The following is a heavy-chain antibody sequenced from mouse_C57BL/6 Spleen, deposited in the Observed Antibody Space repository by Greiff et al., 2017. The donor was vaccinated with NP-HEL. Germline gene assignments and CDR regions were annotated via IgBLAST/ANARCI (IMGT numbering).Heavy chain of an antibody. CDR3: ARPYDYDGEWFAY. J-gene: IGHJ3*01. D-gene: IGHD2-4*01. CDR2: IRYDGSN. V-gene: IGHV3-6*01. CDR1: GYSITSGYY. Sequence: EVKLMESGPGLVKPSQSLSLTCSVTGYSITSGYYWNWIRQFPGNKLEWMGYIRYDGSNNYNPSLKNRISITRDTSKNQFFLKLNSVTTEDTATYYCARPYDYDGEWFAYWGQGTLVTVSA.